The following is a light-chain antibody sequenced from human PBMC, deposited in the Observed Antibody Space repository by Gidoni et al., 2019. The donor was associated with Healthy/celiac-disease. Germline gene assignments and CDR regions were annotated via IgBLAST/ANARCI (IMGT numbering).Light chain of an antibody. CDR2: WAS. V-gene: IGKV4-1*01. CDR1: QSVLYSSNNKNY. J-gene: IGKJ2*01. CDR3: QQYYSTPPEVYT. Sequence: DIVMTQSPDSLAVSLGERATINCKSSQSVLYSSNNKNYLAWYQQKPGQPPKLLIYWASTRESGVPDRFSGSGSGTDFTLTISSLQAEDVAVYYCQQYYSTPPEVYTFXXXTKLEIK.